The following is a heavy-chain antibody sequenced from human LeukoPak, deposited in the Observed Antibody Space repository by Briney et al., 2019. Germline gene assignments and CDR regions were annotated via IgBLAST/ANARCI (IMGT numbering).Heavy chain of an antibody. CDR1: GLSLSTGGVG. CDR2: IYSNDDE. V-gene: IGHV2-5*01. CDR3: AHRRRSGDYFDF. D-gene: IGHD3-10*01. Sequence: SGPTLVHPTQTLXLTCTFSGLSLSTGGVGVGWVRQPPGKALEWLAIIYSNDDERYSPPLKSRLTITKDTSKNQVVLTVTNMDPVDTGTYYCAHRRRSGDYFDFWGQGTLVTVSS. J-gene: IGHJ4*02.